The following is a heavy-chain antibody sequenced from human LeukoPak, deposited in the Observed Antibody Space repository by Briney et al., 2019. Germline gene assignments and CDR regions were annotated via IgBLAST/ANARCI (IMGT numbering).Heavy chain of an antibody. CDR3: ARGRGYSYGVYNWFDP. CDR1: GFTFDDYG. V-gene: IGHV3-20*01. Sequence: GSLRLSCAASGFTFDDYGMSWVRQAPGKGLEWVSGINWNGGSTGYADSVKGRFTISRDNAKNSLYLQMNSLRAEDTALYHCARGRGYSYGVYNWFDPWGQGTLVTVSS. J-gene: IGHJ5*02. D-gene: IGHD5-18*01. CDR2: INWNGGST.